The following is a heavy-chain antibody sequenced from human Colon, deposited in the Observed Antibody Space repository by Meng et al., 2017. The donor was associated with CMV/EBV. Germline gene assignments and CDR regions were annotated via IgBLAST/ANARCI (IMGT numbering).Heavy chain of an antibody. CDR1: GFTFNSHY. J-gene: IGHJ6*02. CDR2: INLKSGVS. V-gene: IGHV1-2*02. CDR3: ARERGGYGSYSYYYYGMDV. Sequence: ASVKVSCKASGFTFNSHYMHWVRQAPGQGLEWMGWINLKSGVSNYAQQFQGRVTLTRDTAISTAYMEVTRLTSDDTAVYYCARERGGYGSYSYYYYGMDVWGQGTTVTVSS. D-gene: IGHD1-26*01.